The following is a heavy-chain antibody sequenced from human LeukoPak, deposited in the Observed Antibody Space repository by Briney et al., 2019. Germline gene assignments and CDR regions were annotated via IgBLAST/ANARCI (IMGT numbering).Heavy chain of an antibody. V-gene: IGHV6-1*01. CDR3: GRQNSGKGGIDY. CDR2: TYHRSKWYS. J-gene: IGHJ4*02. Sequence: SQTLSLTCAITGDSVSINTVTWIWIRQSPSRGLNWLGRTYHRSKWYSEYEVSVKSRITINPDTSKNQFSLQLNSVTPEDTAVYYCGRQNSGKGGIDYWGQGTLVTVSS. CDR1: GDSVSINTVT. D-gene: IGHD1-26*01.